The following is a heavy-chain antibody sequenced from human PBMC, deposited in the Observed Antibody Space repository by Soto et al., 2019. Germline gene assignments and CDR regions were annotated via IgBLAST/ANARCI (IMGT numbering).Heavy chain of an antibody. D-gene: IGHD6-13*01. Sequence: GASVKVSCKASGYTFTSYYMHCVRQAPGQGLEWMGIINPSGGSTSYAQKFQGRVTMTRDTSTSTVYMELSSLRSEDTAVYYCARIPRIAAAGYYYYGMDVWGQGTTVTVSS. CDR2: INPSGGST. CDR1: GYTFTSYY. J-gene: IGHJ6*02. CDR3: ARIPRIAAAGYYYYGMDV. V-gene: IGHV1-46*01.